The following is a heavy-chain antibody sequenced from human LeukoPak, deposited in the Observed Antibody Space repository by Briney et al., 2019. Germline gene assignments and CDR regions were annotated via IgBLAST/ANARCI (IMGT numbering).Heavy chain of an antibody. CDR2: IYYSGST. CDR3: ARETYYYGSGSYIDY. CDR1: GGSISSGGYS. Sequence: SQTLSLTCAVSGGSISSGGYSWSWIRQPPGKGLEWIGYIYYSGSTNYNPSLKSRVTISVDTSKNQFSLKLSSVTAADTAVYYCARETYYYGSGSYIDYWGQGTLVTVSS. J-gene: IGHJ4*02. V-gene: IGHV4-30-4*07. D-gene: IGHD3-10*01.